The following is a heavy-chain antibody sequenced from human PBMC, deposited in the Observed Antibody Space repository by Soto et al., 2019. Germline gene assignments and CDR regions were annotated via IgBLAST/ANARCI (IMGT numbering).Heavy chain of an antibody. CDR1: GCTFSRYT. Sequence: VQLVQSGAEVKKPGSSVKVSCKASGCTFSRYTISWVRQAPGQGLEWMGRIIPINGIPNYAQKFQGRVTITADKFTSIVYLELNSLRSVDTVVYYCATHHGGHSGYLDLWGRGTLVTVSS. CDR2: IIPINGIP. D-gene: IGHD2-21*02. J-gene: IGHJ2*01. V-gene: IGHV1-69*02. CDR3: ATHHGGHSGYLDL.